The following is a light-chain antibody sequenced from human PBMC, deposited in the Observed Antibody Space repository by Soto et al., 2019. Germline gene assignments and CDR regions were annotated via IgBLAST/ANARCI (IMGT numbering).Light chain of an antibody. CDR2: RNN. CDR3: AAWYDSLSGVV. V-gene: IGLV1-47*01. Sequence: QSVLTQPPSASGTPGQRVTISCSGSSSNIGSNYVYWYQQLPGTAPKLLIDRNNQRPSGVPDRFSGSKSGTSASLAISGLRSDGVADYYCAAWYDSLSGVVFGGGTKLTLL. J-gene: IGLJ2*01. CDR1: SSNIGSNY.